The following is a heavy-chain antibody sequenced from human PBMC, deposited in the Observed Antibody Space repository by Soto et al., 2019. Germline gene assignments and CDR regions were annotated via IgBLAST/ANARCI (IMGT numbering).Heavy chain of an antibody. CDR3: ARDWVQYYYDSSGYYFGY. J-gene: IGHJ4*02. CDR1: GGTFSSYA. V-gene: IGHV1-69*01. Sequence: QVQLVQSGAEVKKPGSSVKVSCKASGGTFSSYAISWVRQAPGQGLEWMGGIIPIFGTANYAQKFQGRVTITADASTSTAYMELSSLRSEDTAVYYCARDWVQYYYDSSGYYFGYWGQGTLVTVSS. CDR2: IIPIFGTA. D-gene: IGHD3-22*01.